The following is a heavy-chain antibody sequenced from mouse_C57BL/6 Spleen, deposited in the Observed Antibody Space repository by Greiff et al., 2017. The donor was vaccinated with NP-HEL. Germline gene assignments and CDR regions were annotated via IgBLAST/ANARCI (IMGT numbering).Heavy chain of an antibody. CDR2: IRNKANGYTT. J-gene: IGHJ4*01. D-gene: IGHD1-1*01. V-gene: IGHV7-3*01. CDR3: ASLRAGAMDY. Sequence: EVKVEESGGGLVQPGGSLSLSCAASGFTFTDYYMSWVRQPPGKALEWLGFIRNKANGYTTEYSASVKGRFTISRDNSQSILYLQMNALRAEDSATYYCASLRAGAMDYWGQGSSVTVSS. CDR1: GFTFTDYY.